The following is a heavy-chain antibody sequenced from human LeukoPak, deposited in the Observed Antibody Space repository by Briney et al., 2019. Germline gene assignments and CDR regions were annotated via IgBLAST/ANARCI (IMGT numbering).Heavy chain of an antibody. D-gene: IGHD3-10*01. V-gene: IGHV3-23*01. CDR1: GFTFSSHG. CDR2: ITSGTST. CDR3: AGRGSGSYFDY. J-gene: IGHJ4*02. Sequence: GGSLRLSCVASGFTFSSHGMNWVRQAPGKGLEWVSGITSGTSTYYADSVKGRFTISRDNSKNTLYLQMHSLRAEDTAVYYCAGRGSGSYFDYWGQGTLVTVSS.